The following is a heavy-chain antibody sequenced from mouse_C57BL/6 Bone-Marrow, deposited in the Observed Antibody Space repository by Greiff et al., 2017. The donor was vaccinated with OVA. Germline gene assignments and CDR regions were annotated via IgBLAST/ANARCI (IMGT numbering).Heavy chain of an antibody. CDR1: GFSLTSYG. J-gene: IGHJ4*01. Sequence: VQLQQSGPGLVQPSQSLSITCTVSGFSLTSYGVHWVRQSPGKGLEWLGVIWRGGSTDYNAAFMSRLSITKDNSTSQVFFKMNSLQADHTTIYYCAKNPNYYGSSYHNAMDYWGQGTSVTVSS. CDR3: AKNPNYYGSSYHNAMDY. D-gene: IGHD1-1*01. CDR2: IWRGGST. V-gene: IGHV2-5*01.